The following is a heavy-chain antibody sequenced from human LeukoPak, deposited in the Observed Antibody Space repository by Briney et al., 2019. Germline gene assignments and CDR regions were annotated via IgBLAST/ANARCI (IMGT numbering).Heavy chain of an antibody. CDR2: ISGTAFST. CDR3: LNTIFGVVIPFH. J-gene: IGHJ4*02. D-gene: IGHD3-3*01. Sequence: PGGSLRLSCAASGFTFSDYGMSWVRQAPGKGLEWVSIISGTAFSTYYADSVKGRFTISRDNSKNTLYLQMNSLRAEDTAVYYCLNTIFGVVIPFHWGQGTLVTVSS. CDR1: GFTFSDYG. V-gene: IGHV3-23*01.